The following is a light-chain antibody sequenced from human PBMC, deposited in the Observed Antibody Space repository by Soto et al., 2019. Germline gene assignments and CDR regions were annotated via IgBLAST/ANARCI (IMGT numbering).Light chain of an antibody. J-gene: IGLJ2*01. CDR2: EGS. CDR1: RSDFGSYNL. CDR3: CSYASSAVV. V-gene: IGLV2-23*01. Sequence: QSVLTQPASVSGSPGQSITISCTGTRSDFGSYNLVSWYQQHPGKATKLMIYEGSKRPSGVSNRFSGFSGSESGNTAYLTISGLQAEDEADYYCCSYASSAVVFGGGTKVTVL.